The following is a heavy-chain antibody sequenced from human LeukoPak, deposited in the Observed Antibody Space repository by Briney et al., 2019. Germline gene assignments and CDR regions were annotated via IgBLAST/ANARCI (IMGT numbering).Heavy chain of an antibody. Sequence: GGSLRLSCAASDFAFSSYEMNWVRQAPGKGLEWVSYISSSGSTIYYADSVKGRFTISRDNAKNSLYLQMNSLRAEDTAVYYCAELGITMIGGVWGKGTTITISS. J-gene: IGHJ6*03. CDR2: ISSSGSTI. CDR3: AELGITMIGGV. D-gene: IGHD3-10*02. CDR1: DFAFSSYE. V-gene: IGHV3-48*03.